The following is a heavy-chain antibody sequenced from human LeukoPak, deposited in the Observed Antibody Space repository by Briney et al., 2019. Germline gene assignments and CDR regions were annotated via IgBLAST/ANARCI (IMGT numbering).Heavy chain of an antibody. J-gene: IGHJ5*02. CDR2: VNHGGST. CDR1: GGSISSYY. CDR3: ARGYCSGGSCYWFDP. V-gene: IGHV4-34*01. Sequence: SETLSLTCTVAGGSISSYYWSWIRQPPGKGLEWIGEVNHGGSTNYNPSLKSRVTISVDTSRNQFSLKLSSVTAADTAVYYCARGYCSGGSCYWFDPWGQGTLVTVSS. D-gene: IGHD2-15*01.